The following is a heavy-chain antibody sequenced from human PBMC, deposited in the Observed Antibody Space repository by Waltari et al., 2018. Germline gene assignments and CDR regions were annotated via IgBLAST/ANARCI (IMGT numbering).Heavy chain of an antibody. Sequence: QVQLQESGPGLVKPSETLSLTCAVSGYSISSGYYWGWIRQPPGKGLEWIGSIYHSGSTYYNPSLKGRVTISVDTSKNQFSLKLSSVTAADTAVYYCARHRRVGAKEPFDYWGQGTLVTVSS. D-gene: IGHD1-26*01. J-gene: IGHJ4*02. CDR1: GYSISSGYY. CDR2: IYHSGST. CDR3: ARHRRVGAKEPFDY. V-gene: IGHV4-38-2*01.